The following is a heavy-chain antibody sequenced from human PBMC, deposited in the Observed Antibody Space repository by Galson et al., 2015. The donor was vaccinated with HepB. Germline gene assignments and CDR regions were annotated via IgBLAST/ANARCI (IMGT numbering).Heavy chain of an antibody. Sequence: SVKVSCKASGGTFSSYTISWVRQAPGQGLEWMGRIIPILGIANYAQKFQGRVTITADKSTSTAYMELSSLRSEDTAVYYCARPRLYYYGSGSYDFDYWGQGTLVTVSS. D-gene: IGHD3-10*01. CDR3: ARPRLYYYGSGSYDFDY. CDR1: GGTFSSYT. V-gene: IGHV1-69*02. CDR2: IIPILGIA. J-gene: IGHJ4*02.